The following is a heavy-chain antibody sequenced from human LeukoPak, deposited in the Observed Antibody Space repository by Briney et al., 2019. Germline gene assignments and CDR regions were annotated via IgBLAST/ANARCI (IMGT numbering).Heavy chain of an antibody. CDR2: IYYSGST. Sequence: PSETLSLTCTVSGGSISSYYWSWIRQPPGRGLEWIGYIYYSGSTNYDPSLKSRVTISVDTSKNQFSLKLSSVTAADTAVYYCARARGFDPWGQGTLVTVSS. CDR1: GGSISSYY. J-gene: IGHJ5*02. V-gene: IGHV4-59*01. CDR3: ARARGFDP.